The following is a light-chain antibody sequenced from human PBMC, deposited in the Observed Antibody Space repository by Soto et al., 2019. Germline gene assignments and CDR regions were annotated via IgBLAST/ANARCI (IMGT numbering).Light chain of an antibody. CDR2: EGS. CDR3: CSDAGSNPYV. Sequence: QSALTQPASVSGSPGQSITISCTGTSSDVGGYNLVSWYQQHPDKAPKLMISEGSKRPSGVSNRFSGPKSGNTASLTISRLPAEDEDDYYCCSDAGSNPYVFGTGTKLTVL. V-gene: IGLV2-23*01. J-gene: IGLJ1*01. CDR1: SSDVGGYNL.